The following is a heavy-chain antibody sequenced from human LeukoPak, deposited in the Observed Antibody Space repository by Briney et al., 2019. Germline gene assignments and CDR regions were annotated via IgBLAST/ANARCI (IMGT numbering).Heavy chain of an antibody. J-gene: IGHJ4*02. V-gene: IGHV4-34*01. Sequence: PSETLSLTCAVYGGSFSGYYWSWIRQPPGKGLEWIGEINHSGSTNYNPSLKSRVTISVDTSKNQLPLKLRSVTAADTAVYSCARGFRDILTCYSFDYWGQGTLVTVST. D-gene: IGHD3-9*01. CDR2: INHSGST. CDR3: ARGFRDILTCYSFDY. CDR1: GGSFSGYY.